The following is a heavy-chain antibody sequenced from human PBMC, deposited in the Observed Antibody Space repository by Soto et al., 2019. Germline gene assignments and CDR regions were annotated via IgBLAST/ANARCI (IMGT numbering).Heavy chain of an antibody. J-gene: IGHJ4*02. Sequence: EVQLVESGGGLVQPGGSLRLSCAASGFTFSSYEMNWVRQAPGKGLEWVSYISSSGSTIYYADSVKGRFTISRDNAKNSLYRQMNSLRAEDTAVYYCARSYVWGSYRRSGGCDSWGQGTLVTVSS. V-gene: IGHV3-48*03. CDR2: ISSSGSTI. CDR1: GFTFSSYE. D-gene: IGHD3-16*02. CDR3: ARSYVWGSYRRSGGCDS.